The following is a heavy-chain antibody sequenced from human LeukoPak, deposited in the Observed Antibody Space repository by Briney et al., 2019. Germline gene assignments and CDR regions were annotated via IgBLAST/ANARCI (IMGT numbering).Heavy chain of an antibody. Sequence: SETLSLTCTVSGGSISSSSYSWSWIRQPPGKGLEWIGYIYYSGSTYYNPSLKSRVTISVDTSKNQFSLKLSSVTAADTAVYYCARYYYDSSGYYYQNWGQGTLVTVSS. CDR1: GGSISSSSYS. CDR3: ARYYYDSSGYYYQN. V-gene: IGHV4-30-4*07. J-gene: IGHJ1*01. D-gene: IGHD3-22*01. CDR2: IYYSGST.